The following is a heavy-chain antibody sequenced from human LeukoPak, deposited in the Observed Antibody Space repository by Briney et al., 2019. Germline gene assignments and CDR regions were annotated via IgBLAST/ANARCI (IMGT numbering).Heavy chain of an antibody. D-gene: IGHD2-15*01. J-gene: IGHJ4*02. CDR3: ARLYCSGGSCYRSFDY. CDR1: GFTFSSYE. V-gene: IGHV3-48*03. Sequence: GGSLRLSCAASGFTFSSYEMNWVRQAPGKGLEWVSYISSSGSTIYYADSVKGRFTISRDNAKNSLYLQMNSLRAEGTAVYYCARLYCSGGSCYRSFDYWGQGTLVTVSS. CDR2: ISSSGSTI.